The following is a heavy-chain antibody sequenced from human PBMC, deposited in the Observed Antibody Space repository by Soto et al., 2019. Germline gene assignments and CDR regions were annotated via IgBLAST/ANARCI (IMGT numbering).Heavy chain of an antibody. CDR1: GGSISSYY. CDR2: IYYSGST. CDR3: ARVVPYYYDSSGYYFDY. Sequence: SETLSLTCTVSGGSISSYYWGWIRQPPGKGLEWIGYIYYSGSTNYNPSLKSRVTISVDTSKNQFSLKLSSVTAADTAVYYCARVVPYYYDSSGYYFDYWGQGTLVTVSS. V-gene: IGHV4-59*01. D-gene: IGHD3-22*01. J-gene: IGHJ4*02.